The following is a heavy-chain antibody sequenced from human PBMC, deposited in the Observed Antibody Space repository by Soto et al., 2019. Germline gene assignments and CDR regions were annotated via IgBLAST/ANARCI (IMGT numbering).Heavy chain of an antibody. CDR2: INHRGST. Sequence: PSETPSLTCAVSGGSFSGYYWSWIRQPPGKGLEWIGEINHRGSTNYNPSLTRRATISLHTSKNQFSLKLNAVTAADTAVYYCARSSHYYGSRSYLVYYYYYGMDVWGQGTTVTVSS. CDR1: GGSFSGYY. J-gene: IGHJ6*02. D-gene: IGHD3-10*01. V-gene: IGHV4-34*01. CDR3: ARSSHYYGSRSYLVYYYYYGMDV.